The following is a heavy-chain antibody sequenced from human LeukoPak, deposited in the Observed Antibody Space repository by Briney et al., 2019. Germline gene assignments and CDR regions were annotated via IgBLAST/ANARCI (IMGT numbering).Heavy chain of an antibody. CDR3: AREGTGRYYYYYYMDV. CDR2: ISSSGSTI. CDR1: GFTFSSYE. D-gene: IGHD1-1*01. Sequence: GGSLRLSCAASGFTFSSYEMNWVRQAPGKGLEWVSYISSSGSTIYYADSVKGRFTISRDNAKNSLYLQMNSLRAEDTAVYYCAREGTGRYYYYYYMDVWGKGTTVTISS. J-gene: IGHJ6*03. V-gene: IGHV3-48*03.